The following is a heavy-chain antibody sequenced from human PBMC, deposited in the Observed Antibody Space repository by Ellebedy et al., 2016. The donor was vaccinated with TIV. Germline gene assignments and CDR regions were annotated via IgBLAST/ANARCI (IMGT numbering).Heavy chain of an antibody. Sequence: SETLSLTCTVSGASIRNSGYYWGWIRQPPGKGLEWIGSIYYSGSTYYNPSLKSRVTISVDTSKNQFSLKLSSVTAADTAVYYCARHTWIQLWLGYFDLWGRGTLVTVSS. D-gene: IGHD5-18*01. CDR1: GASIRNSGYY. J-gene: IGHJ2*01. V-gene: IGHV4-39*01. CDR2: IYYSGST. CDR3: ARHTWIQLWLGYFDL.